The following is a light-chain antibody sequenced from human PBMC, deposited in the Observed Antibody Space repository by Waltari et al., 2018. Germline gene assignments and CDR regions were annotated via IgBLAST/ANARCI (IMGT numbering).Light chain of an antibody. V-gene: IGLV2-23*02. J-gene: IGLJ2*01. CDR3: CSYAGSTTWL. Sequence: QSALTQPASVSGSPGQSITISCTGSNSDVGHYNLVSWYQQHPGKAPKLLLYEVNQRPSGVFSRFSGSKSGITASLTISGLQAEDGADFYCCSYAGSTTWLFGGGTRLTVL. CDR2: EVN. CDR1: NSDVGHYNL.